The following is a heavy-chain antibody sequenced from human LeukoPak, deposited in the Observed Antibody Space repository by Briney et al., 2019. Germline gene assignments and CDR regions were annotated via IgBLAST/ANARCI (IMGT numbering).Heavy chain of an antibody. J-gene: IGHJ3*02. CDR3: ARSTTVTPQAFDI. D-gene: IGHD4-17*01. CDR1: GGSISSSSYY. Sequence: SETLSLTCTVSGGSISSSSYYWGWIRQPPGKGLEWIGSIYYDGSTYYNPSLKSRVTISVDTSKNQFSLKLSSVTAADTAVYYCARSTTVTPQAFDIWGQGTMVTVSS. V-gene: IGHV4-39*07. CDR2: IYYDGST.